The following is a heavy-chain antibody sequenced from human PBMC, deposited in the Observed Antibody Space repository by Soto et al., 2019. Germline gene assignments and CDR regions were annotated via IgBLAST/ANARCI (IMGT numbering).Heavy chain of an antibody. CDR2: ISYDGSNK. D-gene: IGHD3-10*01. CDR3: AKENYYGSGADY. CDR1: GFTFSSYG. V-gene: IGHV3-30*18. Sequence: QVQLVESGGGVVQPGRSLRLSCAASGFTFSSYGMHWVRQAPGKGLEWVAVISYDGSNKYYADSVKGRFTISRDNSKSALYLQMNSLRAEDTAVYYGAKENYYGSGADYWGQGSLVTVSS. J-gene: IGHJ4*02.